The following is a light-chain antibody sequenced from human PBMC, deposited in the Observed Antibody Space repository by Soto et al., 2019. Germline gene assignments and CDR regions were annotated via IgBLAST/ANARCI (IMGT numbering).Light chain of an antibody. CDR1: SSNIGSNY. V-gene: IGLV1-47*01. CDR2: RNN. Sequence: QSVLTQPPSASGTPGQRVTSSCSGSSSNIGSNYVFWYQHLPGTAPKLLIYRNNQRPSGVPDRFSGSKSGTSASLAISGLRSEDETDYYGAAWDDSLSGVVFGGGTKLTVL. J-gene: IGLJ2*01. CDR3: AAWDDSLSGVV.